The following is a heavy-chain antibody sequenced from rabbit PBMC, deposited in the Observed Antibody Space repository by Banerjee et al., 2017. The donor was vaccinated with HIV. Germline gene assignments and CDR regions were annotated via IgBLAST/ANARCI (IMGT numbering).Heavy chain of an antibody. Sequence: QEQLKESGGGLVQPGGSLTLSCKTSGFDFSSYAMGWVRQAPGKGLEWIACINTISGDTVYATWAKGRFTISKASWTTVTLQMTSLTAADTASYFCARDLAGVIGWNFGLWGQGTLVTVS. J-gene: IGHJ3*01. CDR1: GFDFSSYA. D-gene: IGHD4-1*01. CDR2: INTISGDT. V-gene: IGHV1S45*01. CDR3: ARDLAGVIGWNFGL.